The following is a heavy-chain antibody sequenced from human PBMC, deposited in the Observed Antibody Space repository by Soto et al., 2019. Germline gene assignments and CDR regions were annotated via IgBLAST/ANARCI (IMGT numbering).Heavy chain of an antibody. CDR2: IYYSGST. Sequence: SETLSLTCIVSGGSISSSSYYWGWIRQPPGRGLEWIGSIYYSGSTYYNPSLKSRVTISVDTSKNQFSLKRSSVTAADTAVFYCARHRARNWFDPWGQGTLVTVSS. V-gene: IGHV4-39*01. CDR1: GGSISSSSYY. J-gene: IGHJ5*02. D-gene: IGHD6-6*01. CDR3: ARHRARNWFDP.